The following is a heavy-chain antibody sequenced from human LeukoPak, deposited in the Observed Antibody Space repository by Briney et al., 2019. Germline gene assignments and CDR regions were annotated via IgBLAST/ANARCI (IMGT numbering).Heavy chain of an antibody. J-gene: IGHJ5*02. Sequence: SETLSLTCTVSGGSISSSSYYWGWIRQPPGKGLEWIGSIYYSGSTYYNPSLKSRVTISVDTSKNQFSLKLSSVTAADTSVYYCASLGYYGSGSYYKDYWFDPWGQGTLVTVSS. V-gene: IGHV4-39*01. CDR3: ASLGYYGSGSYYKDYWFDP. D-gene: IGHD3-10*01. CDR2: IYYSGST. CDR1: GGSISSSSYY.